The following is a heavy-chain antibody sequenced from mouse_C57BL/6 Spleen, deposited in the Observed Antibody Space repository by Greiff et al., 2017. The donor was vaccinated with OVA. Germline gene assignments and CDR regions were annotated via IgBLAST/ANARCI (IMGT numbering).Heavy chain of an antibody. Sequence: VKLQESGPGLVQPSQSLSITCTVSGFSLTSYGVHWVRQSPGKGLEWLGVVWSGGSTDYNAAFISRLSSSKDNSKSQVFFKMNSLQADDTAIYYCARNMVTTDWYFDVWGTGTTVTVSS. CDR2: VWSGGST. J-gene: IGHJ1*03. D-gene: IGHD2-2*01. V-gene: IGHV2-2*01. CDR3: ARNMVTTDWYFDV. CDR1: GFSLTSYG.